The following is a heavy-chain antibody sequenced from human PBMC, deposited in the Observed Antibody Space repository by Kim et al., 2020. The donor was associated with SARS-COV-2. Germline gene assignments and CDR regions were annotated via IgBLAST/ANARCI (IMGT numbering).Heavy chain of an antibody. CDR3: VKDVGDSGWF. D-gene: IGHD6-19*01. CDR1: GFTYRDYA. Sequence: GGSLRLSCEASGFTYRDYAMHWVRLAPGKGLELVAGITWNSATIAHSASVRGRFTISRDNGKDSLFLQMNSLRVDDTAVYYCVKDVGDSGWFWGQGTLVTVSS. V-gene: IGHV3-9*01. CDR2: ITWNSATI. J-gene: IGHJ4*02.